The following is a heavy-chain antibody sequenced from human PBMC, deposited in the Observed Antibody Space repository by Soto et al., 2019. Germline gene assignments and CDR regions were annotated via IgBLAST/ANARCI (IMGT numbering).Heavy chain of an antibody. CDR2: ISYDGSNK. CDR3: AKGAGYGETWGYYGVDV. Sequence: QVQLVESGGGVVQPGRSLRLSCAASGFTFSTYGMYWVRQAPGKGLEGVAVISYDGSNKYYADSVKGRFTFSRDNSKNTLYLQMNSLRAEDTAVYYCAKGAGYGETWGYYGVDVWGQGTTVTVSS. J-gene: IGHJ6*02. V-gene: IGHV3-30*18. D-gene: IGHD4-17*01. CDR1: GFTFSTYG.